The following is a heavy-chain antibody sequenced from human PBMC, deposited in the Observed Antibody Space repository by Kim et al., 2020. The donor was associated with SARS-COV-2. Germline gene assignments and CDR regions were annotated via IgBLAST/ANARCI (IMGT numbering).Heavy chain of an antibody. CDR1: GFSVRDNY. J-gene: IGHJ4*02. Sequence: GGSRRLSCAASGFSVRDNYMSWVRQAPGKGLEWVAVIYTGGNTGYADSVKGRFTISRDNSKNTLYLQMNSLRAEDTAFYYCARGRPNYYFDYWGQGTLVTVSS. CDR3: ARGRPNYYFDY. D-gene: IGHD1-7*01. V-gene: IGHV3-66*01. CDR2: IYTGGNT.